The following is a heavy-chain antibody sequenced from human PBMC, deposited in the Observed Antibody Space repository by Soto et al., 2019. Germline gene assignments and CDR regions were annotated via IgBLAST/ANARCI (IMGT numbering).Heavy chain of an antibody. J-gene: IGHJ3*01. CDR2: ISATGTT. CDR3: ARDQSGAADF. V-gene: IGHV4-4*07. CDR1: GDSMSTYY. Sequence: SLTLSLTWTVAGDSMSTYYWHWIRQSAEKGLEWIGRISATGTTTYIPSLKSRITLSVDTSKNEFSLNLKFVTAADTAVYFCARDQSGAADFWGPGTLVTVSS. D-gene: IGHD7-27*01.